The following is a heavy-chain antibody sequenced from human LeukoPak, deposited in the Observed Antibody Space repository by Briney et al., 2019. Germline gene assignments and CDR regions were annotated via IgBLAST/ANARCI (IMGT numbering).Heavy chain of an antibody. CDR3: AKGAMIYRADAFDI. Sequence: PGRSLRLSCAASGFTFDDYAMHWVRHAPGKGLEWVSGISWNSGSIGYADSVKGRFTISRDNAKNSLYLQMNSLRAEDTALYYCAKGAMIYRADAFDIWGQGTMVTVSS. D-gene: IGHD2-8*01. J-gene: IGHJ3*02. CDR1: GFTFDDYA. CDR2: ISWNSGSI. V-gene: IGHV3-9*01.